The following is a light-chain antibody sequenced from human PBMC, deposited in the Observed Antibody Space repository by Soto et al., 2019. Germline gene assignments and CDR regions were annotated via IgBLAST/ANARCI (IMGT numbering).Light chain of an antibody. Sequence: QSVLTQPPSVSGAPGQRVTISCTGSRSNIGAGYDVPWYQQLPGKAPNLLFYGNSNRPSGVPDRFSGSKSGTSASLAITGLQAEDEADYYCQSYDSSLSGYVVFGGGTKLTVL. J-gene: IGLJ2*01. CDR1: RSNIGAGYD. CDR3: QSYDSSLSGYVV. CDR2: GNS. V-gene: IGLV1-40*01.